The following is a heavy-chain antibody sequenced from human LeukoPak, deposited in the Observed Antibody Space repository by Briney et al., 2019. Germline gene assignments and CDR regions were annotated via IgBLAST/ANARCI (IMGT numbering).Heavy chain of an antibody. CDR1: GFTFSSYW. D-gene: IGHD3-10*01. CDR2: IKQDGSEK. V-gene: IGHV3-7*01. J-gene: IGHJ4*02. Sequence: GGSLRLSCAASGFTFSSYWMSWVRQAPGKGLEWVANIKQDGSEKYYVDSVKGRFTISRDNAKNSLYLQMNSLRAEDTAVYYCAGGVLWFGESRQFDYWGQGTLVTVSS. CDR3: AGGVLWFGESRQFDY.